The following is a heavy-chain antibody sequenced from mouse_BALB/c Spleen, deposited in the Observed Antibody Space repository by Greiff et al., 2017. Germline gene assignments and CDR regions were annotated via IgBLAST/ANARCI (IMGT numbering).Heavy chain of an antibody. CDR2: IWGDGST. CDR1: GFSLTNSG. J-gene: IGHJ3*01. D-gene: IGHD2-2*01. V-gene: IGHV2-6-6*01. Sequence: QVQLKESGPGLVAPSQSLSITCTVSGFSLTNSGVHWVRQSPGKGLEWLGVIWGDGSTNYNSAFKSRLSISKDNSKSQVFLKMNSLQTDDTARYYCANYGYDWFAYWGQGTLVTVSA. CDR3: ANYGYDWFAY.